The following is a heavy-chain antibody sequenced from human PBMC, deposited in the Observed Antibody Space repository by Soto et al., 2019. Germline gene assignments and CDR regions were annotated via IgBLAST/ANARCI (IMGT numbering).Heavy chain of an antibody. Sequence: SETLSLTCAVYGGSFSGDYWSWIRQPPGKGLEWIGEINHSGSTNYNPSLKSRVTTSVDTSKNQFSLKLSSVTAADTAVEYCARLTTVVTHDYYYGIDVWGQGTMVTVSS. CDR3: ARLTTVVTHDYYYGIDV. D-gene: IGHD4-17*01. V-gene: IGHV4-34*01. J-gene: IGHJ6*02. CDR1: GGSFSGDY. CDR2: INHSGST.